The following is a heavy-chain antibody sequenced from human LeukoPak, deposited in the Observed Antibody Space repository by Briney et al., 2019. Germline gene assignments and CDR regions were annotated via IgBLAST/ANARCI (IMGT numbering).Heavy chain of an antibody. CDR3: ARGRGRYFDWLLYGFDS. J-gene: IGHJ4*02. V-gene: IGHV5-51*01. D-gene: IGHD3-9*01. CDR1: GYSFTTYW. Sequence: GESLKISCKGSGYSFTTYWIGWVRQMPGKGLEWMGIIYAGDSDTRYSPSFQGQVTISADKSISTAYLQWSSLKASDTATYYCARGRGRYFDWLLYGFDSWGQGTLVTVSS. CDR2: IYAGDSDT.